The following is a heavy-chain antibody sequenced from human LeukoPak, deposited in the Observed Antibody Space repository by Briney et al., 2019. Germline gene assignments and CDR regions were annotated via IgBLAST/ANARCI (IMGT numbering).Heavy chain of an antibody. CDR2: ISSSGGST. J-gene: IGHJ4*02. CDR1: GFTFSSYA. CDR3: AKDDRSVVRGTSDF. V-gene: IGHV3-23*01. Sequence: PGGSLRLSCAASGFTFSSYAMSWVRQAPGKGLEWVSAISSSGGSTYYADSMKGRFSIFRDNSKNTLSLQMNSLRAEDTAVYYCAKDDRSVVRGTSDFWGQGSLVTVSS. D-gene: IGHD3-10*01.